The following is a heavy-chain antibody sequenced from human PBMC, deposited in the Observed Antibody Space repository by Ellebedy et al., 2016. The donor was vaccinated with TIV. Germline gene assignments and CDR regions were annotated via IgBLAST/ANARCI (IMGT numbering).Heavy chain of an antibody. CDR3: ARVKFLTGYPRFDP. CDR2: INHSGST. Sequence: SETLSLTXTVSGGSISSYYWSWIRQPPGKGLEWIGEINHSGSTNYNPSLKSRVTISVDTSKNQFSLKLSSVTAADTAVYYCARVKFLTGYPRFDPWGQGTLVTVSS. CDR1: GGSISSYY. V-gene: IGHV4-34*01. D-gene: IGHD3-9*01. J-gene: IGHJ5*02.